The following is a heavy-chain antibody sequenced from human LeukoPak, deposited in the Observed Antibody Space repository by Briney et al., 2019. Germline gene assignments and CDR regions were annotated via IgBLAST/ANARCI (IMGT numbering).Heavy chain of an antibody. D-gene: IGHD3-10*01. CDR1: GYTFTIYY. V-gene: IGHV1-46*01. Sequence: ASVTVSCTASGYTFTIYYMHWVRQAPGQGLEWMGIINPSGGSTSYAQKFQGRVTMTRDTSTSTVYMELSSLRSEDTAVYYCARGWFGEFSWFDPWGQGTLVTVSS. CDR3: ARGWFGEFSWFDP. J-gene: IGHJ5*02. CDR2: INPSGGST.